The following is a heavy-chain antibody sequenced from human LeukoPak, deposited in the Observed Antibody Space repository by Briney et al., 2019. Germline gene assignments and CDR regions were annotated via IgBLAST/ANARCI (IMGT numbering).Heavy chain of an antibody. CDR1: GYSISSGYY. V-gene: IGHV4-38-2*01. CDR2: IYHSGST. CDR3: ARLRPPFDY. J-gene: IGHJ4*02. Sequence: PSETLSLTCAVSGYSISSGYYWGWIRQPPGKGLEWIGSIYHSGSTYYNPSLKSRVTISVDTSKNQFSLKLSPVTAADTAVYYCARLRPPFDYWGQGPLVPVSS.